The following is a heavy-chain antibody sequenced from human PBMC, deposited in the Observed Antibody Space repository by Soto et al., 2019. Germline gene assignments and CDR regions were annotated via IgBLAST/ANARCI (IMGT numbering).Heavy chain of an antibody. CDR2: IYYSGST. Sequence: QVQLQESGPGLLKPSQTLSLTCTVSGGSFSSCVYYWSWIRQHPGKGLEWIGYIYYSGSTYYSPPLKSRVTISVDTSKDPFSLKLSSVTAADTAIYYCARSVYHWGQATLVTGSS. CDR3: ARSVYH. J-gene: IGHJ5*02. V-gene: IGHV4-31*03. CDR1: GGSFSSCVYY.